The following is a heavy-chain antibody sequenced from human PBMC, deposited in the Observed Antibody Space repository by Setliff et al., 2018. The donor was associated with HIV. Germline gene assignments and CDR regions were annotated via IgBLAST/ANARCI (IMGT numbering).Heavy chain of an antibody. Sequence: ASVKVSCKASGYTFTSYGISWVRQAPGQGLEWMGWISAYNGNTNYAQKLQGRVTMTTDTATSTAYTELRSLRSDDTAVYYCARRVHLTVPAHYYYYYMDVWGKGTTVTVSS. V-gene: IGHV1-18*01. CDR2: ISAYNGNT. D-gene: IGHD2-2*01. J-gene: IGHJ6*03. CDR1: GYTFTSYG. CDR3: ARRVHLTVPAHYYYYYMDV.